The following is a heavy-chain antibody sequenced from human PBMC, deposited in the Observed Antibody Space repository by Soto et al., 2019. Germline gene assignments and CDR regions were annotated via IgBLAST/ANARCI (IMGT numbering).Heavy chain of an antibody. CDR2: IYYSGST. V-gene: IGHV4-59*01. CDR1: GGSISSYY. D-gene: IGHD1-1*01. Sequence: NPSETLSLTCTVSGGSISSYYWSWIRQPPGKGLEWIVYIYYSGSTNYNPALKSRVTISVDTSKEQFSLKLSSVTAADTAVYYCARANPNGGRPFDXWGQGTLVTVSX. CDR3: ARANPNGGRPFDX. J-gene: IGHJ4*02.